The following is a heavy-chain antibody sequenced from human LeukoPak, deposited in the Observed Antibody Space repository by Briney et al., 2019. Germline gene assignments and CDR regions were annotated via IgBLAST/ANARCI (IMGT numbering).Heavy chain of an antibody. Sequence: GGTLRLSCAASGFTFSSHGMNWVRQAPGKGLEWVSGIIPSGHTTYYADSVRGRFTISRDNSKNSLYLQVNSLRAEDTAIYYCARDLGSYTSGWYMGFDYWGQGTLVTVSS. V-gene: IGHV3-23*01. J-gene: IGHJ4*02. CDR3: ARDLGSYTSGWYMGFDY. CDR1: GFTFSSHG. D-gene: IGHD6-19*01. CDR2: IIPSGHTT.